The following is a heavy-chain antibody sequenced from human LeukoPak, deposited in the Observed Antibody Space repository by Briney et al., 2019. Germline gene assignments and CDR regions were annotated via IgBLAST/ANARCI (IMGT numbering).Heavy chain of an antibody. J-gene: IGHJ1*01. Sequence: PGGSLRLSCAASGFSVSNNYMSWVRQAPGKGLEWVSVIYSGGSTFYAAPVKGRFTISRDNSKNTLYLQMNSLRAEDTAVYYCASDSYSPEYFQHWGQGTLVSVSS. D-gene: IGHD2-15*01. CDR2: IYSGGST. CDR1: GFSVSNNY. CDR3: ASDSYSPEYFQH. V-gene: IGHV3-66*01.